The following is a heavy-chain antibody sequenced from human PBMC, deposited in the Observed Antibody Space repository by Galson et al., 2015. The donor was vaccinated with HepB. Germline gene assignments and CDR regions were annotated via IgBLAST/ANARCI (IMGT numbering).Heavy chain of an antibody. CDR2: ISYDGSNE. D-gene: IGHD6-13*01. V-gene: IGHV3-30-3*01. CDR1: GFTFSSYA. CDR3: ARDLGIAAADIANWFDP. Sequence: SLRLSCAASGFTFSSYAMHWVRQAPGKGLEWVAVISYDGSNEYYADSVKGRFTISRDNSKNTLYLQMNSLRAEDTAVYYCARDLGIAAADIANWFDPWGQGTLVTVSS. J-gene: IGHJ5*02.